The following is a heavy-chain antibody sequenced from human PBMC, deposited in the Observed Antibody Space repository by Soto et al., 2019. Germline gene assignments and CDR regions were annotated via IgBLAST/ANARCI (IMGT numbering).Heavy chain of an antibody. CDR1: GFTVSDYY. J-gene: IGHJ5*02. Sequence: GGSLRLSCAASGFTVSDYYMSWIRQAPGKGLEWVSYISSSSSYTNYADSVKGRFTISRDNAKNSLYLQMNSLRAEDTAVYYCARGWYAMVRGVNTGWFDPWGQGTLVTVSS. D-gene: IGHD3-10*01. CDR3: ARGWYAMVRGVNTGWFDP. CDR2: ISSSSSYT. V-gene: IGHV3-11*05.